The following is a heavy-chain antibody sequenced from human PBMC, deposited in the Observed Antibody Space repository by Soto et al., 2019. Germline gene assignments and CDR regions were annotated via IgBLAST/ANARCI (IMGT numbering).Heavy chain of an antibody. CDR1: GFTFSSYG. D-gene: IGHD3-22*01. V-gene: IGHV3-30*18. CDR2: ISYEGSNK. CDR3: AKDMNYYDSSGYHNIFDY. J-gene: IGHJ4*02. Sequence: PGGSLRLSCAASGFTFSSYGMHWVRQAPGKGLEWVAVISYEGSNKYYADSVKGRFTISRDNSKNTLYLQMNSLRAEDTAVYYCAKDMNYYDSSGYHNIFDYWGQGTLVTVSS.